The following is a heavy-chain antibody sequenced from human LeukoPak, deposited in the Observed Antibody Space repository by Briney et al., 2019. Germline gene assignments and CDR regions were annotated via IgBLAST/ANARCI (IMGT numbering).Heavy chain of an antibody. CDR2: IRYDGSNK. D-gene: IGHD6-6*01. V-gene: IGHV3-30*02. Sequence: GGSLRLSCAASGFTFSSYGMHWVRQAPGKGLEWVAFIRYDGSNKYYADSVKGRSTISRDNSKNTLYLQMNSLRAEDTAVYYCAKDLLDSSSPQGVDYWGQGTLVTVSS. CDR1: GFTFSSYG. J-gene: IGHJ4*02. CDR3: AKDLLDSSSPQGVDY.